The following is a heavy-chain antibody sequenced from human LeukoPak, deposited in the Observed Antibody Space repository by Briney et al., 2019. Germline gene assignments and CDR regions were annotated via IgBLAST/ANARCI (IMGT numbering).Heavy chain of an antibody. D-gene: IGHD1-20*01. CDR3: ARGSVTGTTIDY. J-gene: IGHJ4*02. Sequence: GASVKVSCKVSGYTLTELSMHWVRQAPGQGLEWMGGIIPIFGTANYAQKFQGRVTITADESTSTAYMELSSLRSEDTAVYYCARGSVTGTTIDYWGQGTLVTVSS. CDR1: GYTLTELS. CDR2: IIPIFGTA. V-gene: IGHV1-69*13.